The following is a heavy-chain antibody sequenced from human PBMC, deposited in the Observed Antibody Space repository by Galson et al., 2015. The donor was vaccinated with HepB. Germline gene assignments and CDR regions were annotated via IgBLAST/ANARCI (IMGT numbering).Heavy chain of an antibody. D-gene: IGHD3-16*02. CDR2: ISGSGGST. V-gene: IGHV3-23*01. J-gene: IGHJ4*02. CDR3: AKDPGEYDYVWGSYRSGEERRY. CDR1: GFTFSSYA. Sequence: SLRLSCAASGFTFSSYAMSWVRQAPGKGLEWVSAISGSGGSTYYADSVKGRFTISRDNSKNTLYLQVNSLRAGDTAVYYCAKDPGEYDYVWGSYRSGEERRYWGQGTLVTVSS.